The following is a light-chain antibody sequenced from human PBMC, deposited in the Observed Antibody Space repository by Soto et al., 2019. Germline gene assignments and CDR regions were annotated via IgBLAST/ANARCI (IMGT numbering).Light chain of an antibody. CDR3: QQYDDSPET. CDR2: GAT. CDR1: QSISSNF. Sequence: EIVLTQSPGTRSLSPGERATLSCRASQSISSNFVAWYQQKHGQAPRLLIYGATNRATGIPDRFSGSGSGTEFTLTISRLEPEDFAMYYCQQYDDSPETFGPGTKVDIK. V-gene: IGKV3-20*01. J-gene: IGKJ3*01.